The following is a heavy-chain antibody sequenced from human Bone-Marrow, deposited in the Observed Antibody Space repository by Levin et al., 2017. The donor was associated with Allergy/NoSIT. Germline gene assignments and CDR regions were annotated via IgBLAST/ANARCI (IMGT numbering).Heavy chain of an antibody. CDR1: GFTFYNYV. CDR2: ISSSGGST. J-gene: IGHJ4*02. Sequence: AWETLSLTCAASGFTFYNYVMNWVRQSPGKGLEWVSGISSSGGSTYYADSVKGRFTISRDNSKNTLYLQINSLRAEDTAIYYCAKAKSHLDYYGSGSYDFWGQGTLVTVSS. CDR3: AKAKSHLDYYGSGSYDF. D-gene: IGHD3-10*01. V-gene: IGHV3-23*01.